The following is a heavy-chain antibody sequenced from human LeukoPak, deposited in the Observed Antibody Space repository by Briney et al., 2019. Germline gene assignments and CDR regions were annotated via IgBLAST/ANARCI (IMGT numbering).Heavy chain of an antibody. CDR3: ARRGIAATHYYFDY. J-gene: IGHJ4*02. V-gene: IGHV3-21*01. Sequence: GGSLRLSCAASGFTFSSYSMNWVRQAPGEGLEWVSSISTSSSYIYYADSVKGRFTISRDNAKNSLYLQMNSLRAEDTAVYYRARRGIAATHYYFDYWGQGTLVTVSS. CDR2: ISTSSSYI. D-gene: IGHD2-15*01. CDR1: GFTFSSYS.